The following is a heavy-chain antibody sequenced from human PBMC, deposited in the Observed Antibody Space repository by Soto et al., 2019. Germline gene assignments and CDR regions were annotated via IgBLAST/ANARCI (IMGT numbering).Heavy chain of an antibody. V-gene: IGHV2-5*02. CDR3: AHKGYSGYDFGYYYYGMDV. D-gene: IGHD5-12*01. CDR2: IYWDDDK. J-gene: IGHJ6*01. CDR1: GFSLSTSGVG. Sequence: QITLKESGPTLVKPTQTLTLTCTFSGFSLSTSGVGVGWIRQPPGKALEWLALIYWDDDKRYSPSLKSSVTITKNSSKNHVVLTMTNMDPVYTATYYCAHKGYSGYDFGYYYYGMDVCGQGTTVTVSS.